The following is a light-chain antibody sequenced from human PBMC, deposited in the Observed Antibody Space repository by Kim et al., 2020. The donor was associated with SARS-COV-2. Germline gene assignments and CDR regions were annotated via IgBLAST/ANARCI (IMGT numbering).Light chain of an antibody. J-gene: IGLJ3*02. V-gene: IGLV2-18*02. Sequence: VTSSCTGASSDVGSYTRISWYQHPPGTAPKLMIYEVSNRPSGVPDRFSGSKSGNTASLTISGLQAEDEADYYCSSYTSSSTLVFGGGTQLTVL. CDR1: SSDVGSYTR. CDR3: SSYTSSSTLV. CDR2: EVS.